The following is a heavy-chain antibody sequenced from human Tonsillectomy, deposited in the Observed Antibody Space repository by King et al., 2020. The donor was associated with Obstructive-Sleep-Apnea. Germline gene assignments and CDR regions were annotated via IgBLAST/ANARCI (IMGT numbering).Heavy chain of an antibody. J-gene: IGHJ4*02. Sequence: QLVQSGGGLVQPGGSLRLSCAASGFTFSSYSMNWVRQAPGKGLEWVSYISSSSNTIYYADSVKGRFTISRDNAKNSLYLQMNSLRAEDTALYYCVRELVWFGEWGQGTLVTVSS. CDR1: GFTFSSYS. D-gene: IGHD3-10*01. CDR3: VRELVWFGE. CDR2: ISSSSNTI. V-gene: IGHV3-48*01.